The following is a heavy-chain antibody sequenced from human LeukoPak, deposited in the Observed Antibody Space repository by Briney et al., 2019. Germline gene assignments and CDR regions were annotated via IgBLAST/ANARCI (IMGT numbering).Heavy chain of an antibody. Sequence: SETLSLTCTVSGGSISSYYGSWIRQPAGKGLEWIGRIYTSGSTNYNPSLKSRVTMSVDTYKNQFSLKLSSVPAADTAVYYCARVIVGGPGWDEYYMDVWGKGTTVTVSS. V-gene: IGHV4-4*07. CDR3: ARVIVGGPGWDEYYMDV. D-gene: IGHD2-15*01. CDR2: IYTSGST. CDR1: GGSISSYY. J-gene: IGHJ6*03.